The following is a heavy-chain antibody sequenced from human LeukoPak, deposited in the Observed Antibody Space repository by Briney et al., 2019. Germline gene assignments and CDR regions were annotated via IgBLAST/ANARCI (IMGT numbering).Heavy chain of an antibody. CDR3: ARDQRTVTDY. D-gene: IGHD4-17*01. V-gene: IGHV4-34*01. Sequence: PSETLSLTCAVYGGSFSGDYWSWIRQPPGKGLEWIGEINHSGSTNYSPPLKSRVTISVDTSKNQFSLKLSSVTAADTAVYYCARDQRTVTDYWGQGTLVTVSS. CDR2: INHSGST. CDR1: GGSFSGDY. J-gene: IGHJ4*02.